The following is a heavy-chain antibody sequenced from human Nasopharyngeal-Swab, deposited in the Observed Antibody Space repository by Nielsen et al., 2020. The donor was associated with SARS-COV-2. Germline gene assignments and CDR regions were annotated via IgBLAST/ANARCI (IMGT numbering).Heavy chain of an antibody. Sequence: GESLKISCAASGFTVSSNYMSWVRQAPGKGLEWVSVIYSGGSTYYADSVKGRFTISRDNSKNTLYLQMNSLRAEDTAVYYCARVTVTNYYYYMDVWGKGTTVTVSS. V-gene: IGHV3-53*01. J-gene: IGHJ6*03. CDR1: GFTVSSNY. CDR3: ARVTVTNYYYYMDV. CDR2: IYSGGST. D-gene: IGHD4-11*01.